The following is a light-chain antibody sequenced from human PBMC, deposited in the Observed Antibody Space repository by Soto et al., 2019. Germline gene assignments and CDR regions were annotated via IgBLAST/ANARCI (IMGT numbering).Light chain of an antibody. J-gene: IGKJ4*01. CDR3: QQYGSSPRT. CDR1: QSASSNY. CDR2: GAS. Sequence: EIVLTQSPGTLSLSPGERATLSCRASQSASSNYLAWYQQKPGQAPRLLIYGASTRATGIPDRFSGSGSGTDFTLTISRLEPEDFVVYYCQQYGSSPRTFGGGTKVEIK. V-gene: IGKV3-20*01.